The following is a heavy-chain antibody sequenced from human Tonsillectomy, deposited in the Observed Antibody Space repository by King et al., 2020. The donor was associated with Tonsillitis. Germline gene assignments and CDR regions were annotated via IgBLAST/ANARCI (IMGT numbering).Heavy chain of an antibody. CDR3: ARQYDFWSGYRINWFDP. CDR1: GGSINNNY. D-gene: IGHD3-3*01. V-gene: IGHV4-59*01. Sequence: VQLQESGPGLVKPSETLSLTCTVSGGSINNNYWSWIRQPPGKGLEWIGFIYYSGSTNYNPSLKSRVTISLDTSKNQFSLKLSSVTAADTAVYYCARQYDFWSGYRINWFDPWGQGTLVTVSS. J-gene: IGHJ5*02. CDR2: IYYSGST.